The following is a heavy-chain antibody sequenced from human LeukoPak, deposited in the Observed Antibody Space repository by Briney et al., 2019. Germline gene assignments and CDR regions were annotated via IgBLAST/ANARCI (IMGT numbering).Heavy chain of an antibody. V-gene: IGHV3-48*01. CDR1: GFTFSSCS. CDR2: ISSSSSTI. D-gene: IGHD4-17*01. CDR3: ARENSGGDYVFDY. Sequence: PGGSLRLSCAASGFTFSSCSMNWVRQAPGKGLEWVSYISSSSSTIYYADSVKGRFAISRDNAKNSLYLQMNSLRAEDTAVYYCARENSGGDYVFDYWGQGTLVTVSS. J-gene: IGHJ4*02.